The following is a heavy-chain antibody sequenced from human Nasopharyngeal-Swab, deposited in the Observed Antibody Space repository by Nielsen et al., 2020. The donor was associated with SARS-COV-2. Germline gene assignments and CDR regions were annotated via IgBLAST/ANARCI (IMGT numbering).Heavy chain of an antibody. CDR1: GFTFSDYY. CDR3: ARVGGSYTGDWFDP. D-gene: IGHD1-26*01. CDR2: ISSSGSTI. Sequence: LKISCAASGFTFSDYYMSWIRQAPGKGLEWVSYISSSGSTIYYADSVEGRFTISRDNAKNSLYLQMNSLRAEDTAVYYCARVGGSYTGDWFDPWGQGTLVTVSS. J-gene: IGHJ5*02. V-gene: IGHV3-11*04.